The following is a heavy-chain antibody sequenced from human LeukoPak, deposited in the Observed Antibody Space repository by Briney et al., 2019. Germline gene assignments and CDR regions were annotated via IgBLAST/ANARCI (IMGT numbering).Heavy chain of an antibody. D-gene: IGHD3-10*01. CDR3: ARHPRGIYYFDY. J-gene: IGHJ4*02. CDR1: GVSISSYY. CDR2: VYISERT. Sequence: SETLSLTCTVSGVSISSYYWSWIRQPAGKGLEWIGRVYISERTKYNPSLKSRVTISVDTSKNQFSLKLSSVTAADTAVYYCARHPRGIYYFDYWGQGTLVTVSS. V-gene: IGHV4-4*07.